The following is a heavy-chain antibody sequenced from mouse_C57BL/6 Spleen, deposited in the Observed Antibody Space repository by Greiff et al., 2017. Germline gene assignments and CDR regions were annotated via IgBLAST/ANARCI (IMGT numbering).Heavy chain of an antibody. J-gene: IGHJ1*03. V-gene: IGHV1-85*01. CDR2: IYPRDGST. D-gene: IGHD2-5*01. Sequence: QVHVKQSGPELVKPGASVKLSCKASGYTFTSYDINWVKQRPGKGLEWIGWIYPRDGSTKYNEKFKGKATLTVDTSSSTAYMELHSLTSEDSAVYFCARRPYYSNPHWYFDVWGTGTTVTVAS. CDR1: GYTFTSYD. CDR3: ARRPYYSNPHWYFDV.